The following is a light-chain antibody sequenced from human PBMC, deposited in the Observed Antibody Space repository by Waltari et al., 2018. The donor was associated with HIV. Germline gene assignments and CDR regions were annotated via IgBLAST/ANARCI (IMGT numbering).Light chain of an antibody. CDR2: RSN. CDR1: SSNIGSNY. V-gene: IGLV1-47*01. J-gene: IGLJ3*02. CDR3: AAWDDSLSGPV. Sequence: QSVVTQPPSASGTPGQRVTISCSGSSSNIGSNYVYWYQQVPGTAPKVLIYRSNQRPSGVPDRVSGSKSGTSASLAISGLRSEDEADYYCAAWDDSLSGPVFGGGTKLTVL.